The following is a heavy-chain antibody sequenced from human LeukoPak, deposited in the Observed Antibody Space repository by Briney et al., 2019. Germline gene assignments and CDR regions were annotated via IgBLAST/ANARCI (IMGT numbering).Heavy chain of an antibody. D-gene: IGHD1-26*01. V-gene: IGHV3-7*01. CDR3: ARDSGSYHFDSC. J-gene: IGHJ4*02. CDR1: GFPFSNYW. CDR2: IKQDGSQK. Sequence: GGSLRLSCAASGFPFSNYWMGWVRQAPGKGLEWVANIKQDGSQKYFGDSVRGRFTISRDNAENSLFLQMNSLRDEDTAVYYCARDSGSYHFDSCWGRETLVTVSS.